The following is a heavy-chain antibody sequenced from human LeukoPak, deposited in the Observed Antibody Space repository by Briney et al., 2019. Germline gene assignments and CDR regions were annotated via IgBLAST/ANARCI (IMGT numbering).Heavy chain of an antibody. CDR3: ARGSDRDFWSGYQAEFDY. D-gene: IGHD3-3*01. Sequence: GGSLRLSCAASGFTFSSYSMNWVRQAPGKGLEWVSSISSSSSYIYYADSVKGRFTISRDNAKNSLYLQMNSLRAEDTAVYYCARGSDRDFWSGYQAEFDYWGQGTLVTVSS. CDR1: GFTFSSYS. V-gene: IGHV3-21*01. J-gene: IGHJ4*02. CDR2: ISSSSSYI.